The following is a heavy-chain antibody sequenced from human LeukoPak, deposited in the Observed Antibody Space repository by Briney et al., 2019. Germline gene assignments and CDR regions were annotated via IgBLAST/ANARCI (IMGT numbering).Heavy chain of an antibody. J-gene: IGHJ3*02. D-gene: IGHD3-10*01. Sequence: PGGSLRLSCAASGFTFSSYSMNWVRQAPGKGPEWVSSISSSSSYIYYADSVKGRFTISRDNAKNSLYLQMNSLRAEDTAVYYCASDMVRGVISYDAFDIWGQGTMVTVSS. CDR3: ASDMVRGVISYDAFDI. CDR2: ISSSSSYI. V-gene: IGHV3-21*01. CDR1: GFTFSSYS.